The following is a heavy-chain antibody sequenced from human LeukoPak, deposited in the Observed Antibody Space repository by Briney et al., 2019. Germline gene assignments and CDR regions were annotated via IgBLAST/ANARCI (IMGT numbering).Heavy chain of an antibody. CDR3: ATSDDSSGSD. J-gene: IGHJ4*02. V-gene: IGHV3-7*01. Sequence: GGSLRLSCAASGFTFSGYWMSSVRQAPGERLEWVANINLDGSVKHYVDSAKGRFTISRDSAKNSLYLQMNSLRAEDTALYYCATSDDSSGSDWGQGTLVTVSS. CDR1: GFTFSGYW. CDR2: INLDGSVK. D-gene: IGHD3-22*01.